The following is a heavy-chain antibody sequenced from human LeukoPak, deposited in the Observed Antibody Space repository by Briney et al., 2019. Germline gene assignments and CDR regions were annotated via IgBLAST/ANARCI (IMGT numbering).Heavy chain of an antibody. CDR1: GFNFDDYV. Sequence: GGSLRLSCAASGFNFDDYVMSWVRQAPGKGLEWVSGINWNGGSRGYADSVKGRFTISRDNSKNTLYLQMNSLRAEDTAVYYCARSGRYCSGGSCYQEASLDYWGQGTLVTVSS. D-gene: IGHD2-15*01. J-gene: IGHJ4*02. CDR3: ARSGRYCSGGSCYQEASLDY. V-gene: IGHV3-20*04. CDR2: INWNGGSR.